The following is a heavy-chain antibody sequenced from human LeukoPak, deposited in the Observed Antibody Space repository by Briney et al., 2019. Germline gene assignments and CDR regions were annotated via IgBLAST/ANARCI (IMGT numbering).Heavy chain of an antibody. V-gene: IGHV3-48*03. D-gene: IGHD6-19*01. CDR3: ARASRLVPFY. Sequence: GGSLRLSCAASGFTFTSYEMKWVRQAPGERLEWVSYISSSGSTIYYAHPVKGRFTISRDNAKNTLYLQMNRLRAENRAVYYVARASRLVPFYCGEGTLVTASS. J-gene: IGHJ4*02. CDR2: ISSSGSTI. CDR1: GFTFTSYE.